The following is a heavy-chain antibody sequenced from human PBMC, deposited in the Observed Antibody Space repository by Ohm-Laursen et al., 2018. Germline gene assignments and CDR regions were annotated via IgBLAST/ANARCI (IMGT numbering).Heavy chain of an antibody. Sequence: SLRLSCAASGFTFSSYGMHWVRQAPGKGLEWVAVISYDGSNKYYADSVKGRFIISRDNSKNTLYLQMNSLRAEDTAVYYCAKDHQDIYYDSSGYYEYWGQGTLVTVSS. CDR2: ISYDGSNK. CDR1: GFTFSSYG. CDR3: AKDHQDIYYDSSGYYEY. V-gene: IGHV3-30*18. D-gene: IGHD3-22*01. J-gene: IGHJ4*02.